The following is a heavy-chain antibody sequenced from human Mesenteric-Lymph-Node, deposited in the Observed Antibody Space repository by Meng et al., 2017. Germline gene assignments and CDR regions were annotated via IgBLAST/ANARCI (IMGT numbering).Heavy chain of an antibody. V-gene: IGHV3-33*01. CDR3: ARDSVGYSSGWSPHAFDI. CDR2: IWGDGSLR. CDR1: GFTFSTYG. D-gene: IGHD6-19*01. J-gene: IGHJ3*02. Sequence: GESLKISCGASGFTFSTYGMHWVRQAPGKGLEWVAVIWGDGSLRFYADSVKGRFTISRDNSKNTLYLQMNSLRVEDTAVYYCARDSVGYSSGWSPHAFDIWGQGTMVTVSS.